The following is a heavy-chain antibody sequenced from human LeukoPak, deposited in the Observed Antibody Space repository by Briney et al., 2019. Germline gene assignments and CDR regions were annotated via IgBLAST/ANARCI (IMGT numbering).Heavy chain of an antibody. D-gene: IGHD1-26*01. CDR2: ISSSSSTI. V-gene: IGHV3-48*01. CDR3: ARATAWGIDY. CDR1: GFTFSSYS. J-gene: IGHJ4*02. Sequence: GGSLRLSCAASGFTFSSYSMNWVRQAPGKGLEWVSYISSSSSTIYYADSVKGRFIISRDNAKNSLYLQMNSLRAEDTAVYYCARATAWGIDYWGQGTLVTVSS.